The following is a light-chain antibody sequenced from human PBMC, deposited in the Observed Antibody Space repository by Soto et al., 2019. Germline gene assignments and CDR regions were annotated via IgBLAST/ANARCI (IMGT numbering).Light chain of an antibody. CDR2: GAS. CDR1: QSVGRN. Sequence: EIVMTQSPATLSVSPGERVTLSCRASQSVGRNLVWYQQKLGQAPRLLIYGASTRAAGVPARFSGSGSGTEYTLTIRSLQSEDFAIYYCQQCNNWPTLTFGGGTKVEIK. V-gene: IGKV3D-15*01. J-gene: IGKJ4*01. CDR3: QQCNNWPTLT.